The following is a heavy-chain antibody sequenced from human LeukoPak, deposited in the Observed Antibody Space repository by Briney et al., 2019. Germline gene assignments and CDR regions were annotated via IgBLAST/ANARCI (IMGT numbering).Heavy chain of an antibody. CDR1: GYTFTNYW. V-gene: IGHV5-51*01. Sequence: GESLKISCKAYGYTFTNYWIGWVRQMPGKGLEWMGTINPSDSDTRYSPSFQGQVIISVDKSINTAYLQWSSLRVSDTAMYYCANTRTGDFNSWGQGTLVTVSS. CDR3: ANTRTGDFNS. D-gene: IGHD3-3*01. CDR2: INPSDSDT. J-gene: IGHJ4*02.